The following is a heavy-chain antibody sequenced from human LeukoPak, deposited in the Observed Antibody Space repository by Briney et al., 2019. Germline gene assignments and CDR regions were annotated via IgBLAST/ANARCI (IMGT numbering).Heavy chain of an antibody. CDR2: IFYSGST. D-gene: IGHD1-26*01. Sequence: SETLSLTCTVSSGSISTSNYYWGWVRQPPGKALEWIGNIFYSGSTYYSPSLKSRVTISLDTSRNQFSLKLNSVTAADTAVYYCARDRVGATGNWFDPWGQGTLVTVSS. V-gene: IGHV4-39*07. CDR3: ARDRVGATGNWFDP. CDR1: SGSISTSNYY. J-gene: IGHJ5*02.